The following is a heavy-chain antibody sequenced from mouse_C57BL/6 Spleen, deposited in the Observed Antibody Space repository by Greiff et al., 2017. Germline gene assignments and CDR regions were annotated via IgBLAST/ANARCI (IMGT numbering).Heavy chain of an antibody. Sequence: QVQLQQPGAELVKPGASVKLSCKASGYTFTSYWMQWVKQRPGQGLEWIGEIDPSDSYTNYNQKFKGKATLTVDTSSSTAYMQLRSLSSEDSAVYYCAGNRRNLGAMGYWGQGTSVTVSS. CDR1: GYTFTSYW. D-gene: IGHD4-1*01. V-gene: IGHV1-50*01. CDR3: AGNRRNLGAMGY. J-gene: IGHJ4*01. CDR2: IDPSDSYT.